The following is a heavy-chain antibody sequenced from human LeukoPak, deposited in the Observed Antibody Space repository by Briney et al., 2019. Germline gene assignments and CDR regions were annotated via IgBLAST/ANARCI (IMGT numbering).Heavy chain of an antibody. D-gene: IGHD3-22*01. CDR1: GFTFSSYW. J-gene: IGHJ4*02. CDR2: MNPDGSEK. V-gene: IGHV3-7*01. Sequence: GGSLRLSCAASGFTFSSYWMSWVRQAPGKGLEWVANMNPDGSEKYFLDSVKGRFTISRDNAKSSLYTQMNSLRGDDTAVYYCARDRALYDSRRGYYYTEDDYWGQGTLVTVSS. CDR3: ARDRALYDSRRGYYYTEDDY.